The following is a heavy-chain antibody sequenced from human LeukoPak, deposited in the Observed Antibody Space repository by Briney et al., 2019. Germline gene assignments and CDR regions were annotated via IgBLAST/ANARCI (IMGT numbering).Heavy chain of an antibody. D-gene: IGHD4-23*01. V-gene: IGHV3-30*18. CDR1: GFTFSSYG. CDR2: ISYDGSNK. Sequence: KPGGSLRLSCAASGFTFSSYGMHWVRQAPGKGLEWVAVISYDGSNKYYADPVKGRFTISRDNSKNTLYLQMNSLRAEDTAVYYCAKGSSVVTSGSDYWGQGTLVTVSS. J-gene: IGHJ4*02. CDR3: AKGSSVVTSGSDY.